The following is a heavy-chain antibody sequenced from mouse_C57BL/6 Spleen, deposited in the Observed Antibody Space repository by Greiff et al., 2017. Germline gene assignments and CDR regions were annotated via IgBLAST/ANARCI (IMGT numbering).Heavy chain of an antibody. CDR3: ARPAGESYAMDY. CDR1: GFTFSDYY. Sequence: EVQGVESGGGLVQPGGSLKLSCAASGFTFSDYYMYWVRQTPEKRLEWVAYISNGGGSTYYPDTVKGRFTISRDNAKNTLYLQMSRLRSEDTAMYYCARPAGESYAMDYWGQGTSVTVSS. V-gene: IGHV5-12*01. D-gene: IGHD3-1*01. J-gene: IGHJ4*01. CDR2: ISNGGGST.